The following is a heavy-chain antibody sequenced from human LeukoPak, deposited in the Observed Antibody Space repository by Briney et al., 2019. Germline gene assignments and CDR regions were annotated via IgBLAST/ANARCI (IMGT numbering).Heavy chain of an antibody. CDR1: GGSFSGYY. D-gene: IGHD6-13*01. Sequence: PSETLSLTCAVYGGSFSGYYWSWIRQPPGKGLEWIGEINHSGSTNYNPSLKSRVTISVDTSKNQFSLKLSSVTAADTAVYYCARRRLSSLYGMDVWGQGTTVTVSS. CDR3: ARRRLSSLYGMDV. CDR2: INHSGST. V-gene: IGHV4-34*01. J-gene: IGHJ6*02.